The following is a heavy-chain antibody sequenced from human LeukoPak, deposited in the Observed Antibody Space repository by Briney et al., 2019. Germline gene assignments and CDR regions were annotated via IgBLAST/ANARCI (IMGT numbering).Heavy chain of an antibody. J-gene: IGHJ4*02. D-gene: IGHD3-10*01. CDR3: ARGLHPGTDSYGSGY. V-gene: IGHV1-2*02. CDR1: GYTFTGYY. CDR2: INPNSGGT. Sequence: ASVKVSCKASGYTFTGYYMHWVRQAPGQGLEWMGWINPNSGGTNYAQKFQGRVTMTRDTSISTAYMELSRLRSDDTAVYYCARGLHPGTDSYGSGYWGQGTLVTVSS.